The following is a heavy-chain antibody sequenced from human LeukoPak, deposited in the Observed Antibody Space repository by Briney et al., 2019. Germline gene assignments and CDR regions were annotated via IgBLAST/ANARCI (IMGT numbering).Heavy chain of an antibody. CDR3: ARKRSPYFDY. CDR2: INHSGST. V-gene: IGHV4-34*01. J-gene: IGHJ4*02. Sequence: SETLSLTCAVYGGSFSDYYWNWIRQPPGKGLEWIGEINHSGSTNYNPSLKSRVTISVATSKNEFSLRLSSVTASDTAVYYCARKRSPYFDYWGQGTLVTVSS. CDR1: GGSFSDYY.